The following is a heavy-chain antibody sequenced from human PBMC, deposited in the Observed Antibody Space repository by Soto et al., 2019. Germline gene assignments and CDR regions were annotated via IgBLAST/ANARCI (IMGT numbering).Heavy chain of an antibody. V-gene: IGHV2-5*02. CDR1: GFSLSASGVG. D-gene: IGHD5-18*01. CDR2: IYWDDDK. CDR3: AHLPWKQLWPRAPVVY. J-gene: IGHJ4*02. Sequence: SGPTLVNPTQTLSLTCTFSGFSLSASGVGVGWIRQPPGKALEWLGIIYWDDDKRYSPSLKSRVTITKDTFKNQLVLTMTNMDPVDTATYYCAHLPWKQLWPRAPVVYWGQGTPVTVSS.